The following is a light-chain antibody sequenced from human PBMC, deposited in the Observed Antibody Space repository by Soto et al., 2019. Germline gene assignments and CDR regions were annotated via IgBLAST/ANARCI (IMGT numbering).Light chain of an antibody. J-gene: IGKJ4*01. CDR2: KGS. V-gene: IGKV1-5*03. Sequence: DFQMTQFPSTLSASVGDRVTITCRASQSISPWLAWYQQKPGKAPKLLIYKGSSLQSGVPSRFSGSGSGTEFTLTIRGLQPDDFATYDRPRYHSCPLPFGGGPPVEIK. CDR1: QSISPW. CDR3: PRYHSCPLP.